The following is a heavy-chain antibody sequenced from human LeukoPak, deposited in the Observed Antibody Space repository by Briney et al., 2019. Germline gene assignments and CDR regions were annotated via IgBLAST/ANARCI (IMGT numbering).Heavy chain of an antibody. V-gene: IGHV3-23*01. CDR3: AKTVLWYYYYYMDV. CDR1: GFTFSNYA. CDR2: SDSGVYT. Sequence: PGGSLRLSCAASGFTFSNYAMTWVRQAPGKGLEWVSLSDSGVYTYYADSVKGRFTISRDNSNNMLYLQMNSLRAEDTAVYYCAKTVLWYYYYYMDVWGKGTTVTISS. J-gene: IGHJ6*03. D-gene: IGHD1-1*01.